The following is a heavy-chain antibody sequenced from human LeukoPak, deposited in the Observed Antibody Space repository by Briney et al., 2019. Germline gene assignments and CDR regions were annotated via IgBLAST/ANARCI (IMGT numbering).Heavy chain of an antibody. CDR1: GDSISMDGYY. V-gene: IGHV4-31*03. CDR2: ISYSGST. CDR3: ARVRGYSYGELDY. J-gene: IGHJ4*02. D-gene: IGHD5-18*01. Sequence: SETLSLTCTVSGDSISMDGYYWSWIRQHPGKGLEWIGHISYSGSTYYNPSLNSRVSISLDTSERQLSLKLTSVTAADTAVYYCARVRGYSYGELDYWGQGTLVTVSS.